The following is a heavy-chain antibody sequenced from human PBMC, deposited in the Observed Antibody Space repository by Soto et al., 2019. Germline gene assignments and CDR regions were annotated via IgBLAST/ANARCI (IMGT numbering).Heavy chain of an antibody. D-gene: IGHD5-18*01. Sequence: QVQLVESGGGVVQPGRSLRLSCAASGFTFSSYGMHWVRQAPGKGLEWVAVISYDGSNKYYADSVKGRFTISRDNYKNTLYLQMNSLRAEDTAVYYCAKDRDTAMYYFDYWGQGTLVTGSS. CDR2: ISYDGSNK. CDR3: AKDRDTAMYYFDY. J-gene: IGHJ4*02. V-gene: IGHV3-30*18. CDR1: GFTFSSYG.